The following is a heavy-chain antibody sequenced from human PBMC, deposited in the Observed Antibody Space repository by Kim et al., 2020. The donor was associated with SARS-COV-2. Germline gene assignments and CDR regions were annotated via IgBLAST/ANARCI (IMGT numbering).Heavy chain of an antibody. J-gene: IGHJ6*02. V-gene: IGHV3-43*01. D-gene: IGHD3-10*01. CDR3: AKDASGRHYYGMDV. Sequence: DAVKGRFTISRNNSENSLYLQMNSLRTEDTALYYCAKDASGRHYYGMDVWGQGTTVTVSS.